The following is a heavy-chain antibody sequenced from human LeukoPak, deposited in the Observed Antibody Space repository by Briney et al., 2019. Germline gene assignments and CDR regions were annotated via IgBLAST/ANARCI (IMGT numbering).Heavy chain of an antibody. CDR2: IIPIFGTA. Sequence: ASVKVSCKASGGTFSSYAISWVRQAPGRGLEWMGGIIPIFGTANYAQKFQGRVTITADESTSTAYMELSSLRSEDTAVYYCARGYSSSSVGFDYWGQGTLVTVSS. V-gene: IGHV1-69*13. D-gene: IGHD6-6*01. CDR3: ARGYSSSSVGFDY. J-gene: IGHJ4*02. CDR1: GGTFSSYA.